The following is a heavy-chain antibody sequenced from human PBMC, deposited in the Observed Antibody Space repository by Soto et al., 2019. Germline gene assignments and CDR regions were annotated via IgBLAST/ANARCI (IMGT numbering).Heavy chain of an antibody. V-gene: IGHV3-13*04. Sequence: GGSLRLSCAASGFTFSSYDMHWVRQATGKGLEWVSAIGTAGDTYYPGSVKGRFTISRENAKNSLYLQMNSLRAGDTAVYYCARARYYDSSGYYDYWGQGTLVTVSS. CDR3: ARARYYDSSGYYDY. CDR1: GFTFSSYD. CDR2: IGTAGDT. D-gene: IGHD3-22*01. J-gene: IGHJ4*02.